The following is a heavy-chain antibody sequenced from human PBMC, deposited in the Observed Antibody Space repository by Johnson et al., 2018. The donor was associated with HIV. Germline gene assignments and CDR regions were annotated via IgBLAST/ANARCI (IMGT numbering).Heavy chain of an antibody. CDR2: IYSQTDGGTT. CDR1: GFTFINAW. J-gene: IGHJ3*02. D-gene: IGHD3-10*01. CDR3: ARDADKDLWFGESADAFDI. Sequence: QLVESGGGFVKPGGSLRLSCAASGFTFINAWMSWVRQAPGKGLEWVGRIYSQTDGGTTDYAAPMKGRFTISSDDSKNTLYLQMNSLKTEDTAVYYCARDADKDLWFGESADAFDIWGQGTMVTVSS. V-gene: IGHV3-15*01.